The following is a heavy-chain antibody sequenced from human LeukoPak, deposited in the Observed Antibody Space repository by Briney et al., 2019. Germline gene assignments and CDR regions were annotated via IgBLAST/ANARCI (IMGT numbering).Heavy chain of an antibody. CDR2: INHSGST. CDR1: GGSFSGYY. Sequence: SETLSLTCAVYGGSFSGYYWSWIRQPPGKGLEWIGEINHSGSTNYNPSLKSRVTISVDTSKNQFSLKLSSVTAADTAVYYCARGRVGATTPPYWYFDLWGRGTLVTVSS. D-gene: IGHD1-26*01. V-gene: IGHV4-34*01. CDR3: ARGRVGATTPPYWYFDL. J-gene: IGHJ2*01.